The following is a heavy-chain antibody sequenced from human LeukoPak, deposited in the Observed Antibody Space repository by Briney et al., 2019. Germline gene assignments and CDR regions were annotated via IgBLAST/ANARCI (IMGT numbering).Heavy chain of an antibody. CDR3: AREVTPYY. D-gene: IGHD2-15*01. V-gene: IGHV3-7*01. Sequence: SGGSLRLSCAASGFTFSNAWMTWVRQAPGKGLEWVANIKQDGSEEYYVDSVKGRFTISRDNAKNSLFLQMNSLRAEDTAVYYCAREVTPYYWGQGTLVTVSS. J-gene: IGHJ4*02. CDR2: IKQDGSEE. CDR1: GFTFSNAW.